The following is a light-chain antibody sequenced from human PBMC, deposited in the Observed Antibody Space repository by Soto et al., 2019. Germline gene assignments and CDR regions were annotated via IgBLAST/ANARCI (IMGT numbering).Light chain of an antibody. CDR3: QQSDDWPLT. J-gene: IGKJ4*01. CDR1: QSIRRN. V-gene: IGKV3-11*01. CDR2: GAS. Sequence: EIVLTQSPVTLSLSPGERATLSCRASQSIRRNLAWHQLKPGQAPRLLIYGASSRATGIPARFSGSGSGTDFTLTISSLEAEDFATYYCQQSDDWPLTFGGGTRVEIK.